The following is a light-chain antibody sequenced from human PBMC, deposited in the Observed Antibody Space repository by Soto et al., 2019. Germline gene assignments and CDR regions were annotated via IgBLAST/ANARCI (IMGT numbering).Light chain of an antibody. CDR2: GAS. V-gene: IGKV3-20*01. J-gene: IGKJ5*01. CDR3: QQYASSPIT. CDR1: QSIGSSN. Sequence: EIVLTQSPDTLSLSPGERVTFSCRASQSIGSSNLAWYQQKPGQAPRLLIFGASGRAPGIPDRISGSGSGTDFNVTISRLEPEDFAVYYCQQYASSPITLGQGTRLENK.